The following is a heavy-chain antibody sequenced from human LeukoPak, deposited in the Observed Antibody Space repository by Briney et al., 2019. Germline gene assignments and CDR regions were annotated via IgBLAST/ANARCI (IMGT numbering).Heavy chain of an antibody. V-gene: IGHV3-21*01. CDR2: ISSSSSYI. CDR1: GFTFSSYS. CDR3: ARDLLAAADN. Sequence: GGSLRLSCAASGFTFSSYSMNWVRQAPGKGLEWVSSISSSSSYIYYEDSVKGRFTISRDNAKNSLYLQMNSLRAEDTAVYYCARDLLAAADNWGQGALVTVSS. J-gene: IGHJ4*02. D-gene: IGHD6-13*01.